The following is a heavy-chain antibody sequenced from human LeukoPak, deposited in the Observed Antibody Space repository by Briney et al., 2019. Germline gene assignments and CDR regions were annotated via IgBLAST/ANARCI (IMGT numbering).Heavy chain of an antibody. Sequence: PGGSLRLSCAASGFTFSNAWMSWVRQAPGKGLEWVSAIGVSGIHTYFADSVRGRFSISRDDSRNTVYLQMNSLRAGDTALYFCARDLSLLGLDDWGQGTLVTVSS. CDR1: GFTFSNAW. J-gene: IGHJ4*02. V-gene: IGHV3-23*01. CDR2: IGVSGIHT. CDR3: ARDLSLLGLDD. D-gene: IGHD7-27*01.